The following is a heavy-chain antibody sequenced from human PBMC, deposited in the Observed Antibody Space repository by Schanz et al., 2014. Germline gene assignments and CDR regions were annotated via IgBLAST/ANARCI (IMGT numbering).Heavy chain of an antibody. CDR2: INPSGGST. CDR1: RYTFNTYG. CDR3: ARDQSPYTSSSDFRCFDY. Sequence: QVQLVQSGGEMKEPGASVKVSCEASRYTFNTYGLNWVRQAPGQGLEWMGMINPSGGSTTYAQKFQGRVTMTRDTSTSTVYMDLRSLRSDDTAVYYCARDQSPYTSSSDFRCFDYWGQGSLVTVSS. D-gene: IGHD6-6*01. J-gene: IGHJ4*02. V-gene: IGHV1-46*02.